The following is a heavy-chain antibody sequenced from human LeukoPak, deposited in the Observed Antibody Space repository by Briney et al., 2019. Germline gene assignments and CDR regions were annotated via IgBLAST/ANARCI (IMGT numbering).Heavy chain of an antibody. V-gene: IGHV4-59*12. Sequence: PSETLSLTCSVSGGSISSTFRSYSWSWLRQSPGRGLEWIGYIYYSGSTTYNPSLKSRTSISLDTSNNQLSLRLNSVTAADTAIYYCAGDYSSRSYRFDYWGQGTLVTVSS. CDR1: GGSISSTFRSYS. CDR2: IYYSGST. D-gene: IGHD3-10*01. CDR3: AGDYSSRSYRFDY. J-gene: IGHJ4*02.